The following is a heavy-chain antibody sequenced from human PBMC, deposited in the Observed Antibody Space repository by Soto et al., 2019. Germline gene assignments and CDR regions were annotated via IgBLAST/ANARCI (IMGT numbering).Heavy chain of an antibody. CDR2: IKSKADGETK. CDR1: GFTFSHAW. V-gene: IGHV3-15*01. CDR3: CVIKRRDQYSTSGYWFDP. J-gene: IGHJ5*02. Sequence: GGSLRLSCAASGFTFSHAWISWGRQAPGKGLEWVGRIKSKADGETKDYGAPVRGRFTISRDDSQDILYLHMNSLRIEDTAVYYCCVIKRRDQYSTSGYWFDPWGPGTLVTVSS. D-gene: IGHD4-4*01.